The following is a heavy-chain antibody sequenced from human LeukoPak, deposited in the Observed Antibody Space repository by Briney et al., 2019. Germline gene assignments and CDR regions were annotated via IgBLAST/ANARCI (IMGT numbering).Heavy chain of an antibody. V-gene: IGHV4-39*01. CDR2: IYYNGDT. Sequence: PSETLSLTCAVSGXSISSSSYYWGWIRQPPGKGLELFGRIYYNGDTHYNPSLKSRVTISVDTSKNQFSLKLRSVTATDTAVYFCASLRNGWELTDWGQGTLVTVSS. J-gene: IGHJ4*02. CDR3: ASLRNGWELTD. CDR1: GXSISSSSYY. D-gene: IGHD1-26*01.